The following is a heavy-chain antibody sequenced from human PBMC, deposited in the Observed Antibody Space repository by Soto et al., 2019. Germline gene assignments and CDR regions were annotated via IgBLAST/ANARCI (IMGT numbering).Heavy chain of an antibody. Sequence: QVQLVQSGAEVKKPGSSVKVSCKASGGTFSSYTISWVRQAPGQGLEWMGRIIPILGIANYAQKFQGRVTITADKSTSTAYMELSSLRSEDTAVYYCARTSQESDVGYDDYYFDYWGQGTLVTVSS. J-gene: IGHJ4*02. CDR3: ARTSQESDVGYDDYYFDY. CDR2: IIPILGIA. V-gene: IGHV1-69*02. CDR1: GGTFSSYT. D-gene: IGHD5-12*01.